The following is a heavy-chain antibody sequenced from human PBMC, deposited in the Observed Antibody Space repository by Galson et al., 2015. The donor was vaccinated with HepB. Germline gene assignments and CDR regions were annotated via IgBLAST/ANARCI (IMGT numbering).Heavy chain of an antibody. CDR3: ARDYYDSSGLGY. D-gene: IGHD3-22*01. CDR2: ISAHSGNA. J-gene: IGHJ4*02. CDR1: GYTFTSYG. Sequence: SVKVSCKASGYTFTSYGISWVRQAPGQGPEWMGWISAHSGNANYAQTFQGRVTLTRDASTREVYMELRSLRSDDTAVYYCARDYYDSSGLGYWGQGILVTVSS. V-gene: IGHV1-18*01.